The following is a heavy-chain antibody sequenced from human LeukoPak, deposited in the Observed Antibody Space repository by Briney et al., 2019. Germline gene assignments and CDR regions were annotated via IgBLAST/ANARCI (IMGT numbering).Heavy chain of an antibody. D-gene: IGHD1-1*01. V-gene: IGHV1-18*01. CDR3: ARSPNAYYYYYYMDV. J-gene: IGHJ6*03. CDR2: ISAYNDNT. CDR1: GYTFASYG. Sequence: ASVKVSCKASGYTFASYGISWVRQAPGQGLEWMGWISAYNDNTNYAQKVQGRVTMTTDTSTSTAYMDLRSLRSDDTAVYYCARSPNAYYYYYYMDVWGKGTTVTVSS.